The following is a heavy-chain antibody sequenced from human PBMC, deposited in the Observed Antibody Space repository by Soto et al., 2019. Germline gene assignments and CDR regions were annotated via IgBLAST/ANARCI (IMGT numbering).Heavy chain of an antibody. J-gene: IGHJ3*02. V-gene: IGHV1-69*08. CDR1: GGTFSSYT. D-gene: IGHD3-22*01. Sequence: QVQLVQSGAEVKKPGSSVKVSCKASGGTFSSYTISWVRQAPGQGLEWMGRIIPILGIANYAQKFQGRVTITADKSTSTAYMELSSLRSEDTAVYYCVRDSAMIVVVPGGAFDIWGQGTMVTVSS. CDR3: VRDSAMIVVVPGGAFDI. CDR2: IIPILGIA.